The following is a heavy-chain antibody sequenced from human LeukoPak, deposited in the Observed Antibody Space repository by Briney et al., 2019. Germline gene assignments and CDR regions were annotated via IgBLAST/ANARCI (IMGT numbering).Heavy chain of an antibody. V-gene: IGHV3-48*01. CDR1: GFTFSSYS. CDR3: ARNTLGAPDY. D-gene: IGHD1-26*01. Sequence: GGSLRLSCAASGFTFSSYSMNWVRQAPGKGLEWVSYISSSSNTIYYADSVKGRFTISRGNAKNPLYLQMNSLRAEDTAVYYCARNTLGAPDYWGQGTLVTVSS. CDR2: ISSSSNTI. J-gene: IGHJ4*02.